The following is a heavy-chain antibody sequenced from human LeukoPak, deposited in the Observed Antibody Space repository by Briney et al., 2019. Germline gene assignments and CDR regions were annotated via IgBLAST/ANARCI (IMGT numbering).Heavy chain of an antibody. D-gene: IGHD3-10*01. CDR2: INPNSGGT. CDR1: GYTFTGYY. J-gene: IGHJ5*02. V-gene: IGHV1-2*02. CDR3: ARDWVLLWFGAYGNWFDP. Sequence: ASVKVSCKASGYTFTGYYMHWVRQAPGQGLEWMGWINPNSGGTNYAQKFQGRVTMTRDTSISTAYMELSRLRSDDTAVYYCARDWVLLWFGAYGNWFDPWGQGTLVTVSS.